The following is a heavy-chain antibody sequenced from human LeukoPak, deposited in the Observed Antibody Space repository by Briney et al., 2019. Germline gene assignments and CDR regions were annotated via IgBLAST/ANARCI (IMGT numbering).Heavy chain of an antibody. CDR1: GFTFSSYD. CDR3: ARSHVRGVRGYYGMDV. Sequence: GGSLRLSCAASGFTFSSYDMHWVRQATGKGLEWVSAIGTAGDTYYPGSVKGRFTISRENAKNSLYLQMNSLRAGDTAVYYCARSHVRGVRGYYGMDVWGQGTTVTVSS. V-gene: IGHV3-13*01. D-gene: IGHD3-10*02. J-gene: IGHJ6*02. CDR2: IGTAGDT.